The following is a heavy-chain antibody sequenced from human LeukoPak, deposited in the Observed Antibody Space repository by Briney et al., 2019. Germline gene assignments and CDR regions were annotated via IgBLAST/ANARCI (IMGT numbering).Heavy chain of an antibody. D-gene: IGHD1-1*01. CDR3: AREGFSTIDY. CDR2: IYYSGST. Sequence: PSETLSLTCTVSGGSISSGGYYWSWIRQHPGKGLEWIGYIYYSGSTYYNPSLKSRVTISVDTSKNQFSLKLSAVTAADTAVYYYAREGFSTIDYWGQGTLVTVSS. V-gene: IGHV4-31*03. CDR1: GGSISSGGYY. J-gene: IGHJ4*02.